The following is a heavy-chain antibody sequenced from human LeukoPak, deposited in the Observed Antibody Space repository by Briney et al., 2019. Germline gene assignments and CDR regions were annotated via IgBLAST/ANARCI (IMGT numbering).Heavy chain of an antibody. Sequence: SETLSLTCTVSGGSISSYYWSWIRQPPGKGLEWIGYIFYIGSTNYNPSLKSRVTISVETSKNKFSLKLSSVTAADTAVYYCARGGGTVVTRVFDYWGQGTLVTVSS. D-gene: IGHD4-23*01. CDR2: IFYIGST. V-gene: IGHV4-59*01. J-gene: IGHJ4*02. CDR3: ARGGGTVVTRVFDY. CDR1: GGSISSYY.